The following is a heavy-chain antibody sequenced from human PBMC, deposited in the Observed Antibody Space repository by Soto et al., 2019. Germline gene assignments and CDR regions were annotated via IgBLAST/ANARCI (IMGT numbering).Heavy chain of an antibody. Sequence: QDHLAQSGAEVKKPGSSVTVSCKASGGTFNSYGISWVRQAPVHVLYWMGVIIPLYGTVNYAKKFQGRVSITADKSTSTAYMDLSSLRSDDTAVYYCARVRVIRGVIPRHFGLWGKGTLVTVSS. D-gene: IGHD3-10*01. CDR1: GGTFNSYG. J-gene: IGHJ4*02. CDR3: ARVRVIRGVIPRHFGL. V-gene: IGHV1-69*06. CDR2: IIPLYGTV.